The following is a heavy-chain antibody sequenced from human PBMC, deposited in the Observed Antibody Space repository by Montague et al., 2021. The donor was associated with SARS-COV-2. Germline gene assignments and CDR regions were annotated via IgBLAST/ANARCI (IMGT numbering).Heavy chain of an antibody. D-gene: IGHD1-1*01. V-gene: IGHV6-1*01. J-gene: IGHJ6*02. CDR1: GDSVSSNSAT. Sequence: CAISGDSVSSNSATWNWVRQSPSRGLEWLGRTYYRSKWYNDYAVSVRGRVTISPDTSKNQFSLQLNSVTPEDTAIYYCTSGREGNYNVMDVWGQGTLVTVSS. CDR2: TYYRSKWYN. CDR3: TSGREGNYNVMDV.